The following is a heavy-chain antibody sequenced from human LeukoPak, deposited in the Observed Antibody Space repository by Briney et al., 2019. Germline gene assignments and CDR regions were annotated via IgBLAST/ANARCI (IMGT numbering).Heavy chain of an antibody. CDR1: GFTFGSYW. D-gene: IGHD3-22*01. J-gene: IGHJ4*02. CDR3: ARHYDSTAYSLDY. V-gene: IGHV3-7*01. CDR2: IKQDGSQK. Sequence: GGSLRVSCAASGFTFGSYWMTWVRQAPGKGLEWVANIKQDGSQKFYLDSVKGRFTISRDNAKESLFLQMNSLRAEDTAVYYCARHYDSTAYSLDYWGQGTLVTVSS.